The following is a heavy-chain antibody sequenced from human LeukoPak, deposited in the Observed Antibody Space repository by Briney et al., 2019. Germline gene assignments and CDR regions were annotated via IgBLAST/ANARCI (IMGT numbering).Heavy chain of an antibody. J-gene: IGHJ4*02. CDR1: GYTFTIYA. Sequence: ASVKVSCKASGYTFTIYAMHWVRQAPGQRLEWMGWINAGNGNTKYSQKFQGRVTITRDTSASTAYMELSSLRSEDTAVYYCARSEAAAGNFGYFDYWGQGTLVTVSS. V-gene: IGHV1-3*01. D-gene: IGHD6-13*01. CDR3: ARSEAAAGNFGYFDY. CDR2: INAGNGNT.